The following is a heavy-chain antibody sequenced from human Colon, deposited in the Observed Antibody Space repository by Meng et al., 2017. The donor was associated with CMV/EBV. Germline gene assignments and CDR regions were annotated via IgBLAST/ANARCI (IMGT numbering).Heavy chain of an antibody. V-gene: IGHV3-48*03. D-gene: IGHD6-19*01. Sequence: GESLKISCAASGSTFNNFEMNWVRQAPGKGLEWVSYISIRGTTIYYADSVKGRFTISRDNAKNSLYLQMNSLRAEDTAVYYCAKVYSSGWDDGMDVWGQGTTVTVSS. CDR1: GSTFNNFE. CDR2: ISIRGTTI. J-gene: IGHJ6*02. CDR3: AKVYSSGWDDGMDV.